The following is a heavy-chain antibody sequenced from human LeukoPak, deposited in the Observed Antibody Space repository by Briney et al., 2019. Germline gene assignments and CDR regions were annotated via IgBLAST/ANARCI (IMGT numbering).Heavy chain of an antibody. D-gene: IGHD3-3*02. J-gene: IGHJ4*02. CDR3: ARDFSRERVFDY. CDR1: GFIFSDYY. Sequence: GGSLRLSCAASGFIFSDYYMSWIRQAPAKGLEWVSYISSSGSTIYYADSVKGRFTISRDNAKNSLYLQMNSLRAEDTAVYYCARDFSRERVFDYWGQGTLVTVSS. CDR2: ISSSGSTI. V-gene: IGHV3-11*04.